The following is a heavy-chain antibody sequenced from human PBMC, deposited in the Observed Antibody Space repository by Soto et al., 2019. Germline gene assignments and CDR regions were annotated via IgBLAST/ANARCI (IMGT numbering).Heavy chain of an antibody. CDR1: GGSIDGYN. D-gene: IGHD3-10*01. J-gene: IGHJ6*02. CDR3: ARQGFGNLHGLVDV. V-gene: IGHV4-59*08. CDR2: VYYNGGS. Sequence: QVQLQESGPGLVKPSETLSLTCTVSGGSIDGYNCAWIRQPPGKALEWVGYVYYNGGSSYNPSLKSRVTLSMDTSKSQFSLQLRSVTAADTAVYYCARQGFGNLHGLVDVWGRGTTVTVSS.